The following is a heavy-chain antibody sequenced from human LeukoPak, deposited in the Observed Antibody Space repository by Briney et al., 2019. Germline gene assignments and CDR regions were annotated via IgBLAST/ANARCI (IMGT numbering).Heavy chain of an antibody. D-gene: IGHD2-21*02. CDR3: ARALYCGGDCDAFDI. V-gene: IGHV4-59*01. CDR2: IYYSGST. J-gene: IGHJ3*02. Sequence: KASETLSLTCTVSGGSISSYYWSWIRQPPGKGLEWIGYIYYSGSTNYNPSLKSRVTISVDTSKNQFSLKLSSVTAADTAVYYCARALYCGGDCDAFDIWGQGTMVTVSS. CDR1: GGSISSYY.